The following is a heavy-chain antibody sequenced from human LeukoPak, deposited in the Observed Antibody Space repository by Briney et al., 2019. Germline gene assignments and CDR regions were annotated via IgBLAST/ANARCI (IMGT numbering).Heavy chain of an antibody. V-gene: IGHV3-23*01. CDR1: GFTFSSYW. CDR3: ATPAPHGSDPSLYYYYMDV. CDR2: ISGSGGST. Sequence: TGGSLRLSCAASGFTFSSYWMSWVRQAPGKGLEWVSAISGSGGSTYYADSVKGRFTISRDNSKNTLYLQMNSLRTEDTAVYYCATPAPHGSDPSLYYYYMDVWGKGTTVTISS. J-gene: IGHJ6*03. D-gene: IGHD3-10*01.